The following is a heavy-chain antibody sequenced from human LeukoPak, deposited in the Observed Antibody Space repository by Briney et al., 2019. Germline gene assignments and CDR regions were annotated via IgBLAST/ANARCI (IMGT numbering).Heavy chain of an antibody. CDR2: IRYDGSNK. CDR3: AKDPVTPRSYAEGYYYYYMDV. Sequence: PGGSLRLSCAASGFTFSSYGMHWVRQAPGKGLEWVAFIRYDGSNKYYADSVKGRFTISRDNSKNTLYLQMNSLRAEDTAVYYCAKDPVTPRSYAEGYYYYYMDVWGKGTTVTISS. D-gene: IGHD2-2*01. CDR1: GFTFSSYG. J-gene: IGHJ6*03. V-gene: IGHV3-30*02.